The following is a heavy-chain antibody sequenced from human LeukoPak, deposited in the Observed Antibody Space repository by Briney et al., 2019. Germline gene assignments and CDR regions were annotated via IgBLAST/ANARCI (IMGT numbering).Heavy chain of an antibody. CDR2: ISSSSSYI. CDR3: ARDIDVVVPAAIRYRFFDY. J-gene: IGHJ4*02. Sequence: GGSLRLSCAASGFTFSSYSMNWVRQAPGKGLEWVSSISSSSSYIYYADSVKGRFTISRDNAKNSLYLQMNSLRAEDTAVYYCARDIDVVVPAAIRYRFFDYWGQGTLVTVSS. CDR1: GFTFSSYS. V-gene: IGHV3-21*01. D-gene: IGHD2-2*02.